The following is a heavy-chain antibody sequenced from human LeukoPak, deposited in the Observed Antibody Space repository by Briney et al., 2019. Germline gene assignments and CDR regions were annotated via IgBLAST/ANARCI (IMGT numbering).Heavy chain of an antibody. V-gene: IGHV1-18*01. CDR1: GYDFNRFA. J-gene: IGHJ4*02. D-gene: IGHD2-15*01. Sequence: ASVKVSCKASGYDFNRFAINWVRQAPGQGPEWMGWISGFNDNTAYAQKLQDRVTMTTDKSTSTAYMELRNLRPDDTAMYYCARCSAATCFPLDFDFWGQGTLVTVSS. CDR3: ARCSAATCFPLDFDF. CDR2: ISGFNDNT.